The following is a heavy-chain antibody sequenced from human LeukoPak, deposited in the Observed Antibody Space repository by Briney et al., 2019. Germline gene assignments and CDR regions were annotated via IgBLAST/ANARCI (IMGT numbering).Heavy chain of an antibody. CDR3: ARDTPSITIFGVNDY. Sequence: GGSLRLSCAASGFTFGDYAMHWVRQAPGKGLEWVSGISWNSGSIGYADSVKGRFTISRDNAKNSLYLQMNSLRAEDTAVYFCARDTPSITIFGVNDYWGQGTLVTVSS. D-gene: IGHD3-3*01. CDR2: ISWNSGSI. V-gene: IGHV3-9*01. J-gene: IGHJ4*02. CDR1: GFTFGDYA.